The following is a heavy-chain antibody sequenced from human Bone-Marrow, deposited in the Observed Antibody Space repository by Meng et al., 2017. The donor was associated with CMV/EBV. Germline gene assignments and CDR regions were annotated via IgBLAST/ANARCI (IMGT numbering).Heavy chain of an antibody. Sequence: GESLKISCAASGFTFSSYAMHWVRQAPGKGLEWVAVISYDGSNKYYADSVKGRFTISRDNSKNTLYLQMNSLRAEDTAVYYCARFTWRDAFDIWGPGTMVTVSS. V-gene: IGHV3-30-3*01. CDR2: ISYDGSNK. CDR3: ARFTWRDAFDI. CDR1: GFTFSSYA. D-gene: IGHD3-3*01. J-gene: IGHJ3*02.